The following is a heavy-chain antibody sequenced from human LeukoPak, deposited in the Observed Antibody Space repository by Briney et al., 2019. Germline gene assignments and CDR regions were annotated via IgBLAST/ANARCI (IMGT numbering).Heavy chain of an antibody. V-gene: IGHV4-39*01. D-gene: IGHD6-13*01. Sequence: PSETLSLTCTVSGGSISSSSYYWGWIRQPPGKGLEWIGSIYYSGSTYYNPSLKSRVAISVDTSKNQFSLKLSSVTAADTAVYYCARQGVAAAGTLGYMDVWGKGTTVTVSS. CDR1: GGSISSSSYY. CDR2: IYYSGST. J-gene: IGHJ6*03. CDR3: ARQGVAAAGTLGYMDV.